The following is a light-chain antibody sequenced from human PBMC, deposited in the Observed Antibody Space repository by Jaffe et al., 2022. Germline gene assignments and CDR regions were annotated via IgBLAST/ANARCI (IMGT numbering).Light chain of an antibody. CDR2: AAS. J-gene: IGKJ4*01. V-gene: IGKV1-NL1*01. CDR3: QQYYSTPPGLT. CDR1: QGISNS. Sequence: DIQMTQSPSSLSASVGDRVTITCRASQGISNSLAWYQQKPGKAPKLLLYAASRLESGVPSRFSGSGSGTDYTLTISSLQPEDFATYYCQQYYSTPPGLTFGGGTKVEIK.